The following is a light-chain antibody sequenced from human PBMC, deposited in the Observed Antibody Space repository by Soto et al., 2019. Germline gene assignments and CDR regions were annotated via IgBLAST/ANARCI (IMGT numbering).Light chain of an antibody. CDR1: QSVSSSY. CDR3: QHYGSSPPWT. J-gene: IGKJ1*01. V-gene: IGKV3-20*01. Sequence: EIVLTQSPGTLSLSPGERATLSCRASQSVSSSYLAWYQQKPGQAPRLLIYVASSRATGIPDRFSGSGSGSDFTLTISRLEPEDFALYYWQHYGSSPPWTVGQGTKVEIK. CDR2: VAS.